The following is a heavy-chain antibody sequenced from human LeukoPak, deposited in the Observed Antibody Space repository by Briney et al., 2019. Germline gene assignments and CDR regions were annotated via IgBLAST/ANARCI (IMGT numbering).Heavy chain of an antibody. CDR3: ARVHSATAAVFSY. J-gene: IGHJ4*02. V-gene: IGHV1-2*06. Sequence: ASVKVSCKASGYTFTGYYMHWMRQAPGQGLEWMGRINPNSGGTNYAQKFQGRVTMTRDTSISTAYMELSRLRSDDTAVYYCARVHSATAAVFSYWGQGTLVTVSS. CDR2: INPNSGGT. CDR1: GYTFTGYY. D-gene: IGHD6-13*01.